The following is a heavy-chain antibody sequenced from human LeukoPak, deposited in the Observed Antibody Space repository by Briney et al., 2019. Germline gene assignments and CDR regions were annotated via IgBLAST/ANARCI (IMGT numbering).Heavy chain of an antibody. V-gene: IGHV3-48*01. CDR2: ISSSSSTI. CDR3: ARNGPRVVITKYYYYGMDV. CDR1: GFTFSSYS. J-gene: IGHJ6*02. D-gene: IGHD3-22*01. Sequence: PGGSLRLSCAASGFTFSSYSMNWVRQAPGKGLEWVSYISSSSSTIYYADSVKGRFTISRDNAKNSLYLQMNSLRAEDTAVYYCARNGPRVVITKYYYYGMDVWGQGTTVTVSS.